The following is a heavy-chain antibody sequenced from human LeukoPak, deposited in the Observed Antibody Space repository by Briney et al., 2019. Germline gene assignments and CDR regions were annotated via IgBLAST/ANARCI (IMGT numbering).Heavy chain of an antibody. D-gene: IGHD5-12*01. Sequence: PGGSLRLSCAASGFILRNYAMHWVRQAPGKGLEWVAVISYDGSSKYYADSVKGRFTISRDNSKKTLYLEMNSPRAEDTAMYYCARNDYGTFYFDYWGQGALVPVSS. CDR2: ISYDGSSK. CDR1: GFILRNYA. CDR3: ARNDYGTFYFDY. V-gene: IGHV3-30-3*01. J-gene: IGHJ4*02.